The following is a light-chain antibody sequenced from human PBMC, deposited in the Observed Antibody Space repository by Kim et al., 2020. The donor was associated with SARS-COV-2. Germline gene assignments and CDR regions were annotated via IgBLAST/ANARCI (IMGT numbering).Light chain of an antibody. CDR2: EVS. J-gene: IGLJ2*01. CDR3: SAFAGSNKFLL. Sequence: QSALTQPPSASGSPGQSVTISCTGTGSHIGGYYFVSWYQQHPGKAPKLIISEVSKRPSGVPDRFSGSKSGNTASLTVSGLRAEDEADYYCSAFAGSNKFLLFRGGTQRPVL. V-gene: IGLV2-8*01. CDR1: GSHIGGYYF.